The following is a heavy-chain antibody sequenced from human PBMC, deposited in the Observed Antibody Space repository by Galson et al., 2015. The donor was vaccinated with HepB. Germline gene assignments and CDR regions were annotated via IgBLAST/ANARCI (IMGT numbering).Heavy chain of an antibody. Sequence: SLRLSCAASGFTFSYYAMSWVRQAPGKGLEWISAITASGDNTYSADSMKGRFTISRDNSRNTLFLQMNSLRAGDTAIYFCAKVFPEKTVGWYRQALYYFDSWGQGTRVTVSS. V-gene: IGHV3-23*01. CDR3: AKVFPEKTVGWYRQALYYFDS. D-gene: IGHD6-19*01. CDR1: GFTFSYYA. CDR2: ITASGDNT. J-gene: IGHJ4*02.